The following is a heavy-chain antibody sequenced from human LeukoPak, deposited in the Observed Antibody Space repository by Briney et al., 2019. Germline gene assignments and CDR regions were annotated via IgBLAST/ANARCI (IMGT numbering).Heavy chain of an antibody. CDR1: GYSFTSYF. V-gene: IGHV1-46*01. CDR2: LNPSGGST. CDR3: ARDRGTPYSGYDR. Sequence: ASVKVSCKASGYSFTSYFMHWVRQAPGQGLEWMGILNPSGGSTSYVQKFQGRVTMARDTSTSTVYMELSSLRSEDTAVYYCARDRGTPYSGYDRWGQGTLVTVSS. D-gene: IGHD5-12*01. J-gene: IGHJ5*02.